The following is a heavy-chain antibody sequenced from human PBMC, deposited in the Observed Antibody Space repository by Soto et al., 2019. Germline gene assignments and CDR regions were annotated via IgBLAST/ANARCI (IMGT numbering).Heavy chain of an antibody. V-gene: IGHV1-69*08. Sequence: QVQLVQSGAEVKKPGSSVKVSCKASGGTFSRYTISWVRQAPGQGLEWMGRIIPILGIANYAQKFQGRVTITADKSTSTAYMELSSLRSEDTAVYYCARDLERDLWFGASTKERDYFDYWGQGTLVTVSS. CDR1: GGTFSRYT. CDR3: ARDLERDLWFGASTKERDYFDY. D-gene: IGHD3-10*01. J-gene: IGHJ4*02. CDR2: IIPILGIA.